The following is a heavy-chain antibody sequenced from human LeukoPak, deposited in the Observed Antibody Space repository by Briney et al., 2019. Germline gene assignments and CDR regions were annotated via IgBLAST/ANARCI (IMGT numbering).Heavy chain of an antibody. D-gene: IGHD2-2*01. CDR2: IWYDGSNK. Sequence: PGRSLRLSCAASGFTFSSYGMHWVRQAPGKGLEWVAVIWYDGSNKYYADSVKGRFTISRDNSKNTLYPQMNSLRAEDTAVYYCARDLGCSSTSCYGRPNYYYGMDVWGQGTTVTVSS. CDR3: ARDLGCSSTSCYGRPNYYYGMDV. CDR1: GFTFSSYG. V-gene: IGHV3-33*01. J-gene: IGHJ6*02.